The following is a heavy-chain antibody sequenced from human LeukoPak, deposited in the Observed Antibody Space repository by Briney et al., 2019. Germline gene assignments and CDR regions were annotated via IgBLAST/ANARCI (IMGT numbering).Heavy chain of an antibody. CDR3: ARNYYDSSGYYYSLGY. CDR1: GFTFSSYA. Sequence: GGSLRLSCAASGFTFSSYAMHWVRQAPGKGLEWVAVISYDGSNKYYADSVKGRFTISRDNSKNTLYLQMNSLRAEDTAVYYCARNYYDSSGYYYSLGYWGQGTLVTVPS. D-gene: IGHD3-22*01. V-gene: IGHV3-30-3*01. J-gene: IGHJ4*02. CDR2: ISYDGSNK.